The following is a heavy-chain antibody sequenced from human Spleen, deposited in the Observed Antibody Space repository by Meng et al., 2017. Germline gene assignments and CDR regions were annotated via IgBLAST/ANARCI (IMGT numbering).Heavy chain of an antibody. Sequence: QVQLQQWGAGLLKPSETLSLTCAVYGGSFSNYYWSWIRQPPGKGLEWIGEIHHSGSTNYNPSLKSRVTISVDTSKIQFSLKLSSVTAADTAVDYCASLSTSWSGADYWGQGTLVTVSS. J-gene: IGHJ4*02. V-gene: IGHV4-34*01. CDR3: ASLSTSWSGADY. CDR2: IHHSGST. D-gene: IGHD6-13*01. CDR1: GGSFSNYY.